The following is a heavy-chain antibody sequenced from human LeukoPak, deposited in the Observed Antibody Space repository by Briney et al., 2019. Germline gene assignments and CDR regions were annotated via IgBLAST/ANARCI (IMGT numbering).Heavy chain of an antibody. V-gene: IGHV3-30*02. D-gene: IGHD1-26*01. CDR3: AKDRGGSGSYEFDF. CDR1: GFPFSTYG. CDR2: IRYDGSNQ. J-gene: IGHJ4*02. Sequence: QTGGSLRLSCAASGFPFSTYGMYWVRQAPGKGLEWVAFIRYDGSNQYYADSVKGRFTISRDNSKNTLYLQMNSLRDEDSAVYYCAKDRGGSGSYEFDFWGQGTLVIVSS.